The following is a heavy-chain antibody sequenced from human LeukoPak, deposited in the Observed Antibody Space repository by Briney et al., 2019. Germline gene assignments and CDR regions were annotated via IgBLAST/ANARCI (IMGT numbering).Heavy chain of an antibody. CDR2: ISYDGSNE. CDR3: AKYPGGFTGIVNYYHMDV. CDR1: GFTFSNYG. D-gene: IGHD1-26*01. V-gene: IGHV3-30*18. Sequence: GGSLRLSCAASGFTFSNYGMHWVRQAPGKGLEWVAVISYDGSNEYYADSVKGRFTISRDNSKNTLFLQMNSLRAEDTALYYCAKYPGGFTGIVNYYHMDVWGKGTTVTVSS. J-gene: IGHJ6*03.